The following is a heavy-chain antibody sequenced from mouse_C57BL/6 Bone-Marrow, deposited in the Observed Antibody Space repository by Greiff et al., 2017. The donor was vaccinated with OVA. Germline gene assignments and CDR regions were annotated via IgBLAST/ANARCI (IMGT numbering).Heavy chain of an antibody. V-gene: IGHV1-9*01. J-gene: IGHJ3*01. CDR1: GYTFTGYW. D-gene: IGHD2-1*01. CDR3: AREGIYYGNPAWFAY. CDR2: ILPGSGST. Sequence: QVQLKESGAELLKPGASVKLSCKATGYTFTGYWIEWVKQRPGHGLEWIGEILPGSGSTNYNEKFKGKATFTADTSSNTAYMQLSSLTTEDSAIYYCAREGIYYGNPAWFAYWGQGTLVTVSA.